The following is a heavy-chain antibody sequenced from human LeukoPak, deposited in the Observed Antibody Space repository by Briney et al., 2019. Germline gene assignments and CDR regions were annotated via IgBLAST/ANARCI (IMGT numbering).Heavy chain of an antibody. D-gene: IGHD4-17*01. CDR3: ARDYGDYAAFDI. Sequence: KASETLSLTCTVSGGSISSGGYYWRWIRQHPGKGLEWIGYIYYSGSTYYNPSLKSRVTISVDTSKNQFSLKLSSVTAADTAVYYCARDYGDYAAFDIWGQGTMVTVSS. V-gene: IGHV4-31*03. CDR1: GGSISSGGYY. CDR2: IYYSGST. J-gene: IGHJ3*02.